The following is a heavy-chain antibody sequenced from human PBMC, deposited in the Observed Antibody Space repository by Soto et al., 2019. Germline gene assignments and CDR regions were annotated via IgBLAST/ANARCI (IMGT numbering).Heavy chain of an antibody. Sequence: GGSLRLSCSASGFTFSSYAMHWVRQAPGKGLEYVSAISSNGGSTYYADSVKGRFTISRDNSKNTLYLQMSSLRAEDTAVYYCVKGPLDYYDSSGYYLANDAFDIWGQGTMVTVSS. V-gene: IGHV3-64D*08. CDR1: GFTFSSYA. CDR3: VKGPLDYYDSSGYYLANDAFDI. J-gene: IGHJ3*02. CDR2: ISSNGGST. D-gene: IGHD3-22*01.